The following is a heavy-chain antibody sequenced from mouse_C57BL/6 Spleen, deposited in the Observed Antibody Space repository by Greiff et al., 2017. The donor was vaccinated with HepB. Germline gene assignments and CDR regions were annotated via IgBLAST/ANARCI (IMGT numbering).Heavy chain of an antibody. J-gene: IGHJ2*01. CDR1: GFTFSDYY. Sequence: EVKLVESEGGLVQPGSSMKLSCTASGFTFSDYYMAWVRQVPEKGLEWVANINYDGSSTYYLDSLKSRFIISRDNAKNILYLQMSSRKSEDTATYYCAREGGYYYGSSYGFDYWGQGTTLTVSS. CDR3: AREGGYYYGSSYGFDY. V-gene: IGHV5-16*01. D-gene: IGHD1-1*01. CDR2: INYDGSST.